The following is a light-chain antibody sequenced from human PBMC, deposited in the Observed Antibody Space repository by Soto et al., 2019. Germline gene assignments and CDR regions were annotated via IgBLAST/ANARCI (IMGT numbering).Light chain of an antibody. CDR3: QQYKSYPYT. Sequence: DIQMTQSPSSLSASVGDRVTITCRASQDISKSLTWFQQKPGKGPKSLIYAASSLQSGVPSKFSGSGSGTDFTLTISRLQPEDFATYYCQQYKSYPYTFGQGTKLEIK. CDR1: QDISKS. V-gene: IGKV1-16*02. CDR2: AAS. J-gene: IGKJ2*01.